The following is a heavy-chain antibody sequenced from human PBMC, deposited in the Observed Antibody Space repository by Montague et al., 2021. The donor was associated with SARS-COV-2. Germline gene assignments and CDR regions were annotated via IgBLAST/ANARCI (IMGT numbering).Heavy chain of an antibody. CDR3: ARELGRTGAFDI. Sequence: PLRLSCAASGFTFSNFFINWVRQAPGKGLEWVSSITSSGDYIWYADSLKGRFTGSRDNAKNSVYLQMSSLRAEDTAVYYCARELGRTGAFDIWGQGTAVTVSS. CDR2: ITSSGDYI. V-gene: IGHV3-21*01. D-gene: IGHD4-17*01. J-gene: IGHJ3*02. CDR1: GFTFSNFF.